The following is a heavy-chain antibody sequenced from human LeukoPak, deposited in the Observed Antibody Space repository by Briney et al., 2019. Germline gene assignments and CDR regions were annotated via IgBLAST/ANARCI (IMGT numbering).Heavy chain of an antibody. CDR3: ARMILLLGDVLTVPPRGFDY. CDR1: GYTFTTYG. J-gene: IGHJ4*02. Sequence: ASVKVSCKASGYTFTTYGISWVRQAPGQGLEWLGRISVYNGNTNCAQKLQGRVTMTTDTSTSTAYMELRSLRSDVTAVCYCARMILLLGDVLTVPPRGFDYWGQGTLVTVSS. V-gene: IGHV1-18*01. D-gene: IGHD3-9*01. CDR2: ISVYNGNT.